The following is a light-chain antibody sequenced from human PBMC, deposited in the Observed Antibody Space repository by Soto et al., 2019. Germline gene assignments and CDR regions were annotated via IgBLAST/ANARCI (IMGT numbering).Light chain of an antibody. CDR1: SSDVGGYNY. J-gene: IGLJ3*02. CDR2: EVS. Sequence: QSALAQPASVSGSPGQSITISCTGTSSDVGGYNYVSWYQQHPGKAPKLMIYEVSNRPSGVSVRFSGSKSGNTASLTISGLQAEDEADYYCSSYTTTKSWVFGGGTQLTVL. V-gene: IGLV2-14*01. CDR3: SSYTTTKSWV.